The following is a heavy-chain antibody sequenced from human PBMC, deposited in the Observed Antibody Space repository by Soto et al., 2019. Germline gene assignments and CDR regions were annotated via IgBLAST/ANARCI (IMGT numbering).Heavy chain of an antibody. CDR2: INAGNGNT. V-gene: IGHV1-3*01. CDR3: ARVVGIAVDDY. CDR1: GSTFTSYA. J-gene: IGHJ4*02. Sequence: QVQLVPSWAEGKKPGASGKVSCKASGSTFTSYAMPWVRQAAGHRLEWMGWINAGNGNTKYSKKYQGRVTITRDTYASTTYMELNSLRSEDTAVYYCARVVGIAVDDYWGQGTLVTVSS. D-gene: IGHD6-19*01.